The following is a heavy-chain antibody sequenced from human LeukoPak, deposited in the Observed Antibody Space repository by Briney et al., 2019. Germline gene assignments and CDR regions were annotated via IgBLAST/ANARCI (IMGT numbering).Heavy chain of an antibody. V-gene: IGHV3-23*01. Sequence: PGRSLTLSWALSGLSFSISGISCASHQAGNWIEWVSSMSVSGGTTSYAACVKGRFTNSRDKSKNTLYLQMNSLRAEDTAVYYCAKVLTDSGYDFDYWGQGTLVTVSS. CDR3: AKVLTDSGYDFDY. CDR2: MSVSGGTT. D-gene: IGHD5-12*01. CDR1: GLSFSISG. J-gene: IGHJ4*02.